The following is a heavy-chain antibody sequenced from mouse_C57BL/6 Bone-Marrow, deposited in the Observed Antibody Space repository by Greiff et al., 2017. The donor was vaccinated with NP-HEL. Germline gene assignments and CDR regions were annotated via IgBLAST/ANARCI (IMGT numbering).Heavy chain of an antibody. CDR1: GFTFSDYY. J-gene: IGHJ4*01. Sequence: EVKLMESGGGLVQPGGSLKLSCAASGFTFSDYYMYWVRQTPEKRLEWVAYISNGGGSTYYPATVKGRFTISRDNAKNTLYLQMSRLKSEDTAMYYCARRGDFYAMDYWGQGTSVTVSS. CDR2: ISNGGGST. CDR3: ARRGDFYAMDY. V-gene: IGHV5-12*01.